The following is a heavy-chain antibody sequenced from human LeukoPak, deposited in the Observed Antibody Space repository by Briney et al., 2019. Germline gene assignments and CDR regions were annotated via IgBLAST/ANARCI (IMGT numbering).Heavy chain of an antibody. CDR1: GGSFSSYY. Sequence: SETLSLTCAVYGGSFSSYYWGWIRQPPGKGLEWIGSIYHSGSTYYNPSLKSRVTISVDTSKNQFSLKLSSVTAADTAVYYCARKRTGVPFDPWGQGTLVTVSS. D-gene: IGHD3-10*01. J-gene: IGHJ5*02. CDR3: ARKRTGVPFDP. V-gene: IGHV4-38-2*01. CDR2: IYHSGST.